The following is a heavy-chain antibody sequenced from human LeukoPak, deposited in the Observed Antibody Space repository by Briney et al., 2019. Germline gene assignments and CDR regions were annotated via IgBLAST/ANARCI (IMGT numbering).Heavy chain of an antibody. Sequence: GGCLTLSCAPAASTFSTSGTGSGRHATGKGREWVSAIGHGGELYSTGSVKGRFTISRENAKNSLYLQMNSVRAGDTALYYCAKGNIFTGYDYWGQGTLVTVSS. CDR2: IGHGGEL. CDR3: AKGNIFTGYDY. CDR1: ASTFSTSG. V-gene: IGHV3-13*04. D-gene: IGHD3-9*01. J-gene: IGHJ4*02.